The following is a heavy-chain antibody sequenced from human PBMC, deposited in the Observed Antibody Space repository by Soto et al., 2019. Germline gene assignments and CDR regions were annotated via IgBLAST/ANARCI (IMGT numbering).Heavy chain of an antibody. CDR1: GFSFSTYW. D-gene: IGHD6-19*01. J-gene: IGHJ3*02. V-gene: IGHV3-7*01. CDR3: ARNQWLVFDAFDI. Sequence: GGSLRLSCAASGFSFSTYWMSWVRQAPGKGLEWVANIKKDGSEKFYVDPVKGRFTISRDNAKNSLYLQMNSLRAEDTAVYYCARNQWLVFDAFDIWGQGTMVTVSS. CDR2: IKKDGSEK.